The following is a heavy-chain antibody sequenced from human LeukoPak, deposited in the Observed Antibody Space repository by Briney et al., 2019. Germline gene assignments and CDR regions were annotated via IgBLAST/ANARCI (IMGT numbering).Heavy chain of an antibody. Sequence: GGSLRLSCAASGFTFSDYYMGWIHQAPGKGVELVSYISGSGSTIYYADSVKGRFTISRDNAKKSLYLQMNSLRAEDTAVYYCGRDFGLIGTKRSFDIWGQGTMVTVSS. CDR3: GRDFGLIGTKRSFDI. V-gene: IGHV3-11*01. CDR1: GFTFSDYY. J-gene: IGHJ3*02. CDR2: ISGSGSTI. D-gene: IGHD1-7*01.